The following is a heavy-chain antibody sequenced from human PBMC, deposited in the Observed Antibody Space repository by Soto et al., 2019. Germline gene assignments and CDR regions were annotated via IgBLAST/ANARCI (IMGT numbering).Heavy chain of an antibody. J-gene: IGHJ5*02. CDR3: VRDGTKTLRDWFDP. CDR2: IYATGTT. CDR1: GASISGFY. V-gene: IGHV4-4*07. Sequence: PSETLSLTCPVSGASISGFYWLWIRKSAGKGLEWIGRIYATGTTDYNPSLKSRVMMSVDTSKKQFSLKLRSVTAADTAVYYCVRDGTKTLRDWFDPWGQGISVTVSS. D-gene: IGHD1-1*01.